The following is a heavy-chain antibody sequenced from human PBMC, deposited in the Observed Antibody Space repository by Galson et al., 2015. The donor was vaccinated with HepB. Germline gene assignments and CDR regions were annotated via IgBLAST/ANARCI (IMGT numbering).Heavy chain of an antibody. CDR2: MNTYGSHI. CDR3: ARSIPYTSSGDY. J-gene: IGHJ4*02. D-gene: IGHD6-6*01. Sequence: LRQAPGKGLEWVSSMNTYGSHIYYAESVKGRFTISRDNAKNSLYLQMNCLRAEDTAVYYCARSIPYTSSGDYWGQGTLVTVS. V-gene: IGHV3-21*01.